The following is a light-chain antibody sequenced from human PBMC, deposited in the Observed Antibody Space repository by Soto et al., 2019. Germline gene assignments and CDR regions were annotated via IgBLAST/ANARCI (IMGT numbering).Light chain of an antibody. CDR2: EVT. CDR1: ISDVGRYNY. V-gene: IGLV2-14*01. Sequence: QSVLTHPASVSGSPGQSITISCTGTISDVGRYNYVSWYQQYPGRAPKLIIYEVTNRPSGVSDRFSGSKSGNVASLTISGLQAADEADYYCGSYTSTYVRIFGTGTKVTVL. J-gene: IGLJ1*01. CDR3: GSYTSTYVRI.